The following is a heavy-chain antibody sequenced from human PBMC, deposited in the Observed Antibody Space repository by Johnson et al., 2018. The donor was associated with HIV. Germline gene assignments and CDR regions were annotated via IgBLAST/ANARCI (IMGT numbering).Heavy chain of an antibody. Sequence: QLVESGGGVVQPGRSLTLSCAASEFTFGSFTMHWVRQAPGKGLEWVSGISWNSGSIGYADSVQGRFTISRDNAKNSLYLQMNSLRAEDTAVYYCARELEIAQGLDAFDIWGQGTMVTVSS. CDR1: EFTFGSFT. CDR3: ARELEIAQGLDAFDI. CDR2: ISWNSGSI. J-gene: IGHJ3*02. D-gene: IGHD5-24*01. V-gene: IGHV3-9*01.